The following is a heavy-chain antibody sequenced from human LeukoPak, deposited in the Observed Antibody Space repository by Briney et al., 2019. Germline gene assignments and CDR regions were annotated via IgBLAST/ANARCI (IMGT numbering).Heavy chain of an antibody. J-gene: IGHJ6*02. CDR2: INWNGGST. V-gene: IGHV3-20*01. Sequence: GSLRLSCAASGFTFDDYGMSWVRQAPGKGLEWVSGINWNGGSTGYADSVKGRFTISRDNAKNSLYLQMNSLRAEDTALYHCARARMRSGSYYRLDYYYGMDVWGQGTTVTVS. CDR3: ARARMRSGSYYRLDYYYGMDV. D-gene: IGHD3-10*01. CDR1: GFTFDDYG.